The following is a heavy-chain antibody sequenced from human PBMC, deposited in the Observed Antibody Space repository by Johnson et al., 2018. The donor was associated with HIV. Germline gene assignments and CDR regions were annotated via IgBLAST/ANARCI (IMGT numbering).Heavy chain of an antibody. CDR1: GFTFSDHY. Sequence: VQLVESGGGLVKPGGSLRLSCAASGFTFSDHYMDWVRQAPGKGLEWVGRTRNKANSYTTEYAASVKGRFTISRDDSKNTLYLQINSLKTEDTAVYYCTTGFAAFDIWGQGTMVTVSS. V-gene: IGHV3-72*01. CDR3: TTGFAAFDI. J-gene: IGHJ3*02. CDR2: TRNKANSYTT.